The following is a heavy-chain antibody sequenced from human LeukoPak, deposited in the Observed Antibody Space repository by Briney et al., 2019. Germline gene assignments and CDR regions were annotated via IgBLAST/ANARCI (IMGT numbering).Heavy chain of an antibody. V-gene: IGHV1-18*01. D-gene: IGHD2-2*01. J-gene: IGHJ4*02. CDR1: GYTFTSYG. CDR3: ARDGTSTDDY. CDR2: ISGYNGNT. Sequence: ASVKVSCKASGYTFTSYGISWVRQAPGQGLEWMGWISGYNGNTHYAQNLQGRVTMTTDTSTNTAYMELRNLRFDDTAVYYCARDGTSTDDYWGQGTLVTVSS.